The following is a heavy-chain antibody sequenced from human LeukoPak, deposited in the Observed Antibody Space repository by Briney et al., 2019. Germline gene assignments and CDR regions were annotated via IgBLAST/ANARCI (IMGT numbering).Heavy chain of an antibody. J-gene: IGHJ6*02. CDR2: ISGSGGST. Sequence: GGSLRLSCAASGFTFSSYAMSWVRQAPGKGLEWVSAISGSGGSTYYAASVKGRFTISRDNSKNTLYLQMNSLRAEDTAVYYCAKFDHYDFWSGYYYYYYGMDVWGQGTTVTVSS. CDR3: AKFDHYDFWSGYYYYYYGMDV. CDR1: GFTFSSYA. D-gene: IGHD3-3*01. V-gene: IGHV3-23*01.